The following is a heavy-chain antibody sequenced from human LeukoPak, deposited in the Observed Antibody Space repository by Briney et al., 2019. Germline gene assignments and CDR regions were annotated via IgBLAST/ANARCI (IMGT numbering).Heavy chain of an antibody. Sequence: GGSLRLSCAASGFTFSNYAMTWVRQAPGKGLEWVSGISDSGGSTYYADSVKGRFTISRDNSKNTLYLQMNSLRAEDTAVHYCARADGYSYGTGSQWGQGTLVTVSS. D-gene: IGHD5-18*01. CDR2: ISDSGGST. V-gene: IGHV3-23*01. CDR3: ARADGYSYGTGSQ. CDR1: GFTFSNYA. J-gene: IGHJ4*02.